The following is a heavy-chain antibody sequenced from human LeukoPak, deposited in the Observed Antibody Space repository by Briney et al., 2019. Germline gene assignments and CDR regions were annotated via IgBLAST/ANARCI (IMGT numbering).Heavy chain of an antibody. CDR1: GGTFSSYA. CDR2: IIPIFGTT. CDR3: ARDGYNGYGYFTY. Sequence: GASVKVSCKASGGTFSSYAISWVRQAPGQGLEWMGGIIPIFGTTDYAQKFQDRATITADKSTSTAYMELSSLSSEDTAMYYCARDGYNGYGYFTYWGQGTQVTVSS. J-gene: IGHJ4*02. D-gene: IGHD5-18*01. V-gene: IGHV1-69*06.